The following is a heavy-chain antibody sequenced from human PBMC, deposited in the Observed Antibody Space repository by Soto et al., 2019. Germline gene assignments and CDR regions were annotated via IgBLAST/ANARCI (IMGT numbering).Heavy chain of an antibody. CDR3: AADVVVGATGVSPFDY. Sequence: VASVKVSCKASGFTFTSSAVQWVRQARGQRLEWIGWIVVGSGNTNYAQKFQERVTITRDMSTSTAYMELSSLRSEDTAVYYCAADVVVGATGVSPFDYWGQGTLVTVSS. J-gene: IGHJ4*02. D-gene: IGHD1-26*01. V-gene: IGHV1-58*01. CDR2: IVVGSGNT. CDR1: GFTFTSSA.